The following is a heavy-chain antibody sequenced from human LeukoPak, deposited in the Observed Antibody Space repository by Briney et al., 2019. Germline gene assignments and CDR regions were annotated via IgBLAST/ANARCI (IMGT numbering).Heavy chain of an antibody. CDR2: INHSGST. Sequence: SETLSLTCAVYGGSFSGYYWSWIRQPPGKGLEWIGEINHSGSTNYNPSLKSRVTISVDTSKNQFSLKLSSVTAADTAVYYCARDATRNSSSWYGYWGQGTLVTVSS. J-gene: IGHJ4*02. D-gene: IGHD6-13*01. CDR3: ARDATRNSSSWYGY. V-gene: IGHV4-34*01. CDR1: GGSFSGYY.